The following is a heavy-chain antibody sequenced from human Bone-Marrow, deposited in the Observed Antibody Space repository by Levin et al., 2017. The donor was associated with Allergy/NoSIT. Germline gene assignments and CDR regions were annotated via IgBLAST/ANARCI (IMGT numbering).Heavy chain of an antibody. D-gene: IGHD6-13*01. CDR1: GFTFSSYD. J-gene: IGHJ3*01. V-gene: IGHV3-13*01. Sequence: PGGSLRLSCAAPGFTFSSYDMHWVRQSTGKGLEWVSGIGTTGDTYYAESVKGRFTISRENAKNSLYLQMNSLRAGDTAMYYCARAQTAASDAFDFWGQGTMVTVSS. CDR3: ARAQTAASDAFDF. CDR2: IGTTGDT.